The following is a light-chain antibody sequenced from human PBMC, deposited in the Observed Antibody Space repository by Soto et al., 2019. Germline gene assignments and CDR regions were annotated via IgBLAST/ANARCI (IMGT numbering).Light chain of an antibody. J-gene: IGKJ4*01. V-gene: IGKV1-39*01. Sequence: DIQMTQSPXXXXASVXXXXXXTCRASQTITXXLXWYRQKPGKAPKLLIYAASSLQSGVPSRFSGSGSETEFTLTISSLQPEDFATYFCQQIYSAPLTFGGGTKVEIK. CDR1: QTITXX. CDR3: QQIYSAPLT. CDR2: AAS.